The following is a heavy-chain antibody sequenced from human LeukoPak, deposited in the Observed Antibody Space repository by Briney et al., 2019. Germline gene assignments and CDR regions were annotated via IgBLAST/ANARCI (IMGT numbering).Heavy chain of an antibody. CDR2: IYSGGST. CDR1: VFTVSSNY. D-gene: IGHD5-18*01. V-gene: IGHV3-66*01. Sequence: GGSLRLSCAASVFTVSSNYMSWVRQAPGKGLEWVSVIYSGGSTYYADPVKGRFTISRDNSKNTLYLQMNSLRAEDTAVYYCARVSGYSYGYDYWGQGTLVTVSS. J-gene: IGHJ4*02. CDR3: ARVSGYSYGYDY.